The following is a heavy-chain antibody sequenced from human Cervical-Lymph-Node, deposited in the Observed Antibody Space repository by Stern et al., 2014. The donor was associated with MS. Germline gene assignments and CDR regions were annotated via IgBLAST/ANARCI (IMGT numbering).Heavy chain of an antibody. D-gene: IGHD5-12*01. CDR1: GFTLSSYS. J-gene: IGHJ4*02. Sequence: EVPLVESGGGLVQPGGSLRLSCAASGFTLSSYSMNWVRQAPGKGLEWVSYITSRSGTIYYADSVKGRFTTSRDNAKNSLYLQMNSLSAEDTAVYYCARDAHIVATPFDCWGQGTLVTVSS. CDR2: ITSRSGTI. CDR3: ARDAHIVATPFDC. V-gene: IGHV3-48*01.